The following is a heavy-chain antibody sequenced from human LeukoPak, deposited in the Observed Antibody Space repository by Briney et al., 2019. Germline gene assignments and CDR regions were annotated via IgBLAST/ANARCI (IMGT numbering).Heavy chain of an antibody. CDR1: GFTFTNHW. D-gene: IGHD6-19*01. J-gene: IGHJ4*02. CDR2: IWNDGSKQ. CDR3: ARFRSGWYMDL. Sequence: GGSLRLSCAASGFTFTNHWMDWVRQAPGKGLEWVAVIWNDGSKQSYPDSVKGRFTISRDDSKNTLYLQMNSLSAEDTAVYYCARFRSGWYMDLWGQGTLVTVSS. V-gene: IGHV3-33*08.